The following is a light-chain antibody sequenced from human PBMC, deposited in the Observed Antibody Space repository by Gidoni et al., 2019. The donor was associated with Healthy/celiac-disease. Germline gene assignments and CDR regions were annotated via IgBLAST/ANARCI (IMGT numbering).Light chain of an antibody. CDR1: QSVSSSY. V-gene: IGKV3-20*01. CDR2: GAS. CDR3: QQYGSSPT. J-gene: IGKJ5*01. Sequence: EMVLTQSPGTLSLSPGERATRSCRASQSVSSSYLAWYQQKPGPAPRLLIYGASSRATGIPDRFSGSGSGTDFTLTISRLEPEDFAVYYCQQYGSSPTFGQGTRLEIK.